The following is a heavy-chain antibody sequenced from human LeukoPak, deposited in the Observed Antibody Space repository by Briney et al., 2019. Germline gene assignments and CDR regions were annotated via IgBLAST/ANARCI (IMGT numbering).Heavy chain of an antibody. V-gene: IGHV3-66*01. Sequence: GGSLRLSCAASGFTVSSNYMSWVRQAPGKGLEWVSVIYSGGSTYYVDSLKDTFTISRDNSKNTLYLQMNSLRAEDTAVYYCAASIAVAGWRAFDIWGQGTMVTVSS. D-gene: IGHD6-19*01. CDR1: GFTVSSNY. J-gene: IGHJ3*02. CDR2: IYSGGST. CDR3: AASIAVAGWRAFDI.